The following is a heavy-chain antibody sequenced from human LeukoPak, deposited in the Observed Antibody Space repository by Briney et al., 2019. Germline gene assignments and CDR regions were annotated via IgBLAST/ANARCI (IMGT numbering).Heavy chain of an antibody. Sequence: SVNVSSKAPRDTFTSYPIGWVRQAPGQGLEWMGGIIPIFGTANYAQKFQGRVTITADESTSTAYMELSSLRSEDTAVYYCARGDIVVVVAALYYYGMDVWGQGTTVSVSS. CDR1: RDTFTSYP. CDR2: IIPIFGTA. CDR3: ARGDIVVVVAALYYYGMDV. V-gene: IGHV1-69*13. J-gene: IGHJ6*02. D-gene: IGHD2-15*01.